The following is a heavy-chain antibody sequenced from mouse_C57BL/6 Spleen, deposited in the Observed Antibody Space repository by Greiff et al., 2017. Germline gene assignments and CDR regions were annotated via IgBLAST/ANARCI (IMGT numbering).Heavy chain of an antibody. V-gene: IGHV5-9-1*02. CDR2: ISSGGDYI. Sequence: EVQGVESGEGLVKPGGSLKLSCAASGFTFSSYAMSWVRQTPEKRLEWVAYISSGGDYIYYADTVKGRFTISRDNARNTLYLQMSSLKSEDTAMYYCTRDLSIPYAMDYWGQGTSVTVSS. CDR3: TRDLSIPYAMDY. J-gene: IGHJ4*01. CDR1: GFTFSSYA. D-gene: IGHD6-1*01.